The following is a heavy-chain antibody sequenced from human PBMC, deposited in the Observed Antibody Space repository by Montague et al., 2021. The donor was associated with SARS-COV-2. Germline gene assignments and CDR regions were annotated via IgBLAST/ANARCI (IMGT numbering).Heavy chain of an antibody. D-gene: IGHD3-9*01. V-gene: IGHV4-59*01. CDR2: IYYSGST. J-gene: IGHJ6*03. CDR1: GGSISSYY. Sequence: SETLSLTCTVSGGSISSYYWSWIRQPPGKGLEWIGYIYYSGSTNYNPSLKSRVTISVDTYKNKFSLKLSSVTAADTDVDYCERDSRTDCGWLFPGSGSDYYYMDVWGKGTLVTVSS. CDR3: ERDSRTDCGWLFPGSGSDYYYMDV.